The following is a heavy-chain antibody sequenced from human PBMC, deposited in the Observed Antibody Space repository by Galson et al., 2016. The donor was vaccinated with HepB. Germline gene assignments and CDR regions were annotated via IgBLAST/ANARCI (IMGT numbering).Heavy chain of an antibody. V-gene: IGHV4-61*08. CDR1: SGSVSSGGYY. Sequence: TLSLTCTVSSGSVSSGGYYWSWIRQPPGKGLEWIGYIHNSGSTNYNPFLKSRVTIAVDTSKNQFSLKLSSVTAADTAVYYCARDEGFYNGMDVWGQGTTVTVSS. J-gene: IGHJ6*02. CDR3: ARDEGFYNGMDV. CDR2: IHNSGST. D-gene: IGHD2-2*02.